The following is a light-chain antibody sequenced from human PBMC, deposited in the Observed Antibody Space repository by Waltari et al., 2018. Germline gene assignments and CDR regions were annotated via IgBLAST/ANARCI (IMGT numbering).Light chain of an antibody. CDR1: QSVSRN. J-gene: IGKJ2*01. Sequence: EIVMTQSPATLSVSPGERATLSCRASQSVSRNLAWYQQKPGQAPRLLIYGASTRATGIPARFSGSGSETEFTLTISSLQSEDFAVYYCQQYNNWPLFGQWTKLEIK. CDR2: GAS. CDR3: QQYNNWPL. V-gene: IGKV3-15*01.